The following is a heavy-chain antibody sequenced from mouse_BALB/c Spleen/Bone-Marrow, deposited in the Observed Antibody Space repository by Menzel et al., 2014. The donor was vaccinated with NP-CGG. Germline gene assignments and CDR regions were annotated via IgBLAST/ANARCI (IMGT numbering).Heavy chain of an antibody. D-gene: IGHD4-1*01. J-gene: IGHJ2*01. CDR2: IRLKSNNYAT. Sequence: EVNLVEPGGGLVQPGGSMKLSCVASGFTFSNYWMNWVRQSPEKGLEWVAEIRLKSNNYATHYAESVKGRFTISRDDSKSSVYLQMNNLRAEDTGIYYCTRVNWPFDYWGQGTTLTVSS. V-gene: IGHV6-6*02. CDR3: TRVNWPFDY. CDR1: GFTFSNYW.